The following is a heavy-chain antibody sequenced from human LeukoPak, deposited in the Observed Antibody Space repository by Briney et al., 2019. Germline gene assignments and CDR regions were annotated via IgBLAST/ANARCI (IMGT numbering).Heavy chain of an antibody. D-gene: IGHD2-15*01. V-gene: IGHV4-59*08. Sequence: PSETLSLTCTASGGSISSYYWSWIRQPPGKGLEWIGYIYYSGSTNYNPSLESRVTISVDTSKNQFSLKLSSVTAADTAVYYCARGIRYCSGGSCYGGMDVWGQGTTVTVS. CDR3: ARGIRYCSGGSCYGGMDV. CDR1: GGSISSYY. CDR2: IYYSGST. J-gene: IGHJ6*02.